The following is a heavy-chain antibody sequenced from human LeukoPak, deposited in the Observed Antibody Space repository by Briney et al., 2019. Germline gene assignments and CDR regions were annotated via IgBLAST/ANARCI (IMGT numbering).Heavy chain of an antibody. J-gene: IGHJ4*02. CDR2: IGGSGDNT. CDR3: AKGRGTTVTSAANY. Sequence: PGRSLRLSCAASGFTSSSYAMSWVRQAPGKWLEWVSSIGGSGDNTFYADSVKDRFTISRDNSKNTLFLQMNSLRAEDTAVYYCAKGRGTTVTSAANYWGQGTLVTVSS. CDR1: GFTSSSYA. V-gene: IGHV3-23*01. D-gene: IGHD4-17*01.